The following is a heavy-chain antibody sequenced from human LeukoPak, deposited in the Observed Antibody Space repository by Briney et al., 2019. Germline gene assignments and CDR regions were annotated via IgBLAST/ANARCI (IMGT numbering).Heavy chain of an antibody. CDR1: GGTFSSYA. J-gene: IGHJ6*02. CDR3: ARSRDFWSGYSHNYYGMDV. Sequence: SVRVSCKASGGTFSSYAISWVRQAPGQGLEWMGGIIPIFGTANYAQKFQGRVTITADESTSTAYMELSSLRSEDTAVYYCARSRDFWSGYSHNYYGMDVWGQGTTVTVSS. V-gene: IGHV1-69*13. D-gene: IGHD3-3*01. CDR2: IIPIFGTA.